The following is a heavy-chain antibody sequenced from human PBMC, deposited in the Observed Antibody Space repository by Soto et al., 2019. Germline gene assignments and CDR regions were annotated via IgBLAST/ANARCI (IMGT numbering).Heavy chain of an antibody. CDR1: GYSFTSYW. J-gene: IGHJ5*02. CDR3: ARQAVEQQPLRLNWFDP. CDR2: IYPGDSDT. D-gene: IGHD6-13*01. V-gene: IGHV5-51*01. Sequence: GESLKSSCEGSGYSFTSYWIGWVRQIPGKGLEWMGSIYPGDSDTRYSPSFQGQVTISADKSISTAYLQWSSLKASDTAMYYCARQAVEQQPLRLNWFDPWGQGTLVPVSS.